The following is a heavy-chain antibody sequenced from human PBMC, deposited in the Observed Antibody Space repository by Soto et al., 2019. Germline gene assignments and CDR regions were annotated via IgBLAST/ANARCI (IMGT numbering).Heavy chain of an antibody. D-gene: IGHD2-21*01. CDR3: AKDYRLRFDWYLFDA. CDR2: ISYEGSNH. Sequence: QVQLVESGGGVVQPGRSLRLSCAASGFTFSSYGMHWVRQAPGKGLERVAVISYEGSNHFYADSVKGRFTISRDNPKNTLYLQMNSLRVEDTAVYYCAKDYRLRFDWYLFDAWGQGTLVTVSS. V-gene: IGHV3-30*18. CDR1: GFTFSSYG. J-gene: IGHJ4*02.